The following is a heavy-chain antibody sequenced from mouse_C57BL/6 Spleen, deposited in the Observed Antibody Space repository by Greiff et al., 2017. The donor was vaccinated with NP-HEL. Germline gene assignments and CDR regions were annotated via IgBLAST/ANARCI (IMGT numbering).Heavy chain of an antibody. D-gene: IGHD2-3*01. V-gene: IGHV1-50*01. CDR2: IDPSDSYT. J-gene: IGHJ4*01. CDR3: ARWGDGYYYAMDY. CDR1: GYTFTSYW. Sequence: QVQLQQPGAELVKPGASVKLSCKASGYTFTSYWMQWVKQRPGQGLEWIGEIDPSDSYTNYNQKVKGKATLTVDTSSSTAYMQLSSLTSEDSAVYYCARWGDGYYYAMDYWGQGTSVTVSS.